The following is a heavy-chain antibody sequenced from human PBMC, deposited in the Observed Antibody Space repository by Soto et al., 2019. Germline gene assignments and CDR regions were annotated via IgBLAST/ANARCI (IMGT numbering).Heavy chain of an antibody. J-gene: IGHJ6*03. D-gene: IGHD3-3*01. V-gene: IGHV3-21*01. CDR1: GFTFSSYS. CDR3: ARNSVLRFLEWLLDPYYYYYMDV. Sequence: GGSLRLSCAASGFTFSSYSMNWVRQAPGKGLEWVSSISSSSSYIYYADSVKGRFTISRDNAKNSLYLQMNSLRAEDTAVYYCARNSVLRFLEWLLDPYYYYYMDVWGKGTTVTVSS. CDR2: ISSSSSYI.